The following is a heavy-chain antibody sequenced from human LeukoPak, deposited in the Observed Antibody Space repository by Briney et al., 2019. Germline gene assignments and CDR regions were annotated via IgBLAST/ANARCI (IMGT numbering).Heavy chain of an antibody. V-gene: IGHV4-34*01. CDR1: GGSFSGYY. Sequence: SETLSLTCAVYGGSFSGYYWSWIRQPPGKGLEWIGEINHSGSTNYNPSLKSRVTISVDTSKNQFSLKLSSVTAADTAVYYCAPRPTLYRTVRFDPWGQGTLVTVSS. D-gene: IGHD1-1*01. CDR2: INHSGST. CDR3: APRPTLYRTVRFDP. J-gene: IGHJ5*02.